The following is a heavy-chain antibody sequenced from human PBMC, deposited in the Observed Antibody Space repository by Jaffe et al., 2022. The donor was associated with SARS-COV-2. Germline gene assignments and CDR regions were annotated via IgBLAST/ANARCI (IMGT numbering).Heavy chain of an antibody. J-gene: IGHJ2*01. V-gene: IGHV3-66*02. CDR1: GLTVNSNY. CDR2: IYSGGST. CDR3: ARPYSRGWYAEGYFDL. Sequence: EVQLVESGGGLVQPGGSLRLSCAASGLTVNSNYMSWVRQAPGKGLEWVSVIYSGGSTYYADSVKGRFTISRDNSKNTLYLQMNSLRAEDTAVYYCARPYSRGWYAEGYFDLWGRGTLVTVSS. D-gene: IGHD6-19*01.